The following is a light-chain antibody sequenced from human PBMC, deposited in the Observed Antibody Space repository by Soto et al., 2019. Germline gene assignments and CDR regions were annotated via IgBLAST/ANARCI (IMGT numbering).Light chain of an antibody. J-gene: IGKJ1*01. CDR1: QSVSSK. CDR2: GAS. CDR3: QHYNDWPPTWT. V-gene: IGKV3-15*01. Sequence: DIVMTQSPATLSVSPGERATLSCRASQSVSSKLGWYQQKPGHAPRVLIFGASTRTTGIPARFSGSGSGTEFTLTISSLQSEDFAVYYCQHYNDWPPTWTFGQGTSVEIK.